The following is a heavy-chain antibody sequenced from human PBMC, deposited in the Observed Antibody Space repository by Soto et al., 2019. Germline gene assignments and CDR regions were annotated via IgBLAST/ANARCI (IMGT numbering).Heavy chain of an antibody. CDR2: INPSNST. V-gene: IGHV1-46*03. CDR3: APVYCSGGSCYSIDY. J-gene: IGHJ4*02. Sequence: QVQLVQSGAEVKKPGASVKVSCKASGYTFTSYYMHWVRQAPGQGLEWMGIINPSNSTSYAQKFQGGATMTRDTSTSTVYMELSSLRSEDTAGYYCAPVYCSGGSCYSIDYWGQGTLVTVSS. D-gene: IGHD2-15*01. CDR1: GYTFTSYY.